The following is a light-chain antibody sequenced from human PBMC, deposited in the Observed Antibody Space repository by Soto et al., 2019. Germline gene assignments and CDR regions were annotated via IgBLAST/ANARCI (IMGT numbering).Light chain of an antibody. Sequence: QLVLTQSPSASASLGASVKLTCTLSSGHSNYAIAWHQQQPGKGPRYLMTLNTDGSHTKGDGIPDRFSGSSSGAERYLSISSIQSEDEADYYCQTWGTGEVFGGVTKLTVL. CDR2: LNTDGSH. V-gene: IGLV4-69*01. CDR1: SGHSNYA. CDR3: QTWGTGEV. J-gene: IGLJ3*02.